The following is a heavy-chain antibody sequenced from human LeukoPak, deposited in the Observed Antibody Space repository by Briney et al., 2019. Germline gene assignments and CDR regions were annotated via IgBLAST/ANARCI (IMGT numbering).Heavy chain of an antibody. D-gene: IGHD3-10*01. CDR1: GYSISSGYY. CDR2: IYHSGST. CDR3: ARLVLLWFGESPYFDY. Sequence: SETLSLTCTVSGYSISSGYYWGWIRQPPGKGLEWIGSIYHSGSTYYNPSLKSRVTISVDTSKNQFSLKVTSVTAADTAVYYCARLVLLWFGESPYFDYWGQGTLVTVSS. V-gene: IGHV4-38-2*02. J-gene: IGHJ4*02.